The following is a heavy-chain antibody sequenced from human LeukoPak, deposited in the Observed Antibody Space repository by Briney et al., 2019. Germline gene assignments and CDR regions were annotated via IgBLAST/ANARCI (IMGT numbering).Heavy chain of an antibody. CDR3: ASSAYDSSGRGAFDI. CDR1: GYTFTSYG. V-gene: IGHV1-18*01. J-gene: IGHJ3*02. D-gene: IGHD3-22*01. CDR2: ISAYNGNT. Sequence: ASVKVSCKASGYTFTSYGISWVRQAPGQGLEWVGWISAYNGNTNYAQKLQGRVTMTTDTSTSTAYMELRSLRSDDTAVYYCASSAYDSSGRGAFDIWGQGTMVTVSS.